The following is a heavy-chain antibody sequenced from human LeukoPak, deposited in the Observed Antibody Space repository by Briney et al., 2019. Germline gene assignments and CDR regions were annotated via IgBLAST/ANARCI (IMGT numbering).Heavy chain of an antibody. CDR1: GGSISSGGYY. D-gene: IGHD3-10*01. J-gene: IGHJ4*02. CDR3: ARSGGSGSSPLDY. Sequence: KPSQTLSLTCTVSGGSISSGGYYWSWIRQHPGKGLEWIGYIYYSGSTYYNPSLKSRVTISVDMSKNQFSLKLSSVTAADTAVYYCARSGGSGSSPLDYWGQGTLVTVSS. V-gene: IGHV4-31*03. CDR2: IYYSGST.